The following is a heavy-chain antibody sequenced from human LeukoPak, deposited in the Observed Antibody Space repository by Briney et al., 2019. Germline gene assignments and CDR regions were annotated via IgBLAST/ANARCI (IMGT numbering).Heavy chain of an antibody. V-gene: IGHV3-33*06. Sequence: GGSLRLSCAASGFTFSSYTMNWVRQAPGKGLEWVAVIWYDGSNKYYADSVKGRFTISRDNSKNTLYLQMNSLRAEDTAVYYCAKQVDTAMVDYWGQGTLVTVSS. J-gene: IGHJ4*02. D-gene: IGHD5-18*01. CDR2: IWYDGSNK. CDR3: AKQVDTAMVDY. CDR1: GFTFSSYT.